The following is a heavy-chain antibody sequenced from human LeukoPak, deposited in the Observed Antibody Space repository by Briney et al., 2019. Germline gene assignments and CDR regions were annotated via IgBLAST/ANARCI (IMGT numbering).Heavy chain of an antibody. CDR1: GYTFTGYY. D-gene: IGHD5-12*01. CDR2: INPNSGGT. Sequence: ASVKVSCKASGYTFTGYYMHWVRQAPGQGLEWMGWINPNSGGTNYAQKFQGWVTMTRDTSISTAYMELSRLRSDDTAVYYCARDRSLVATTELRYYYYGMDVWGQGTTVTVS. J-gene: IGHJ6*02. V-gene: IGHV1-2*04. CDR3: ARDRSLVATTELRYYYYGMDV.